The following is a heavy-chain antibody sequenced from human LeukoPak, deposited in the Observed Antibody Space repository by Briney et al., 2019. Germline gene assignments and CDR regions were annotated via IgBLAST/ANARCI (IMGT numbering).Heavy chain of an antibody. CDR3: ARQHRYGSSWYLFDY. Sequence: PSETLSLTCTVSGSSISSSSYYWGWIRQPPGKGLEWIGSVYYSASTYYNPSLKSRVTISVDTSKNQFSLKLSSVTAADTAVYYCARQHRYGSSWYLFDYWGQGTLVTASS. J-gene: IGHJ4*02. CDR2: VYYSAST. CDR1: GSSISSSSYY. D-gene: IGHD6-13*01. V-gene: IGHV4-39*01.